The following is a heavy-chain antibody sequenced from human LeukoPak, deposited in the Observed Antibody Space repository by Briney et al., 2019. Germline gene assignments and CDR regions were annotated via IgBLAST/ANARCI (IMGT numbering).Heavy chain of an antibody. CDR2: ISWNSGSI. J-gene: IGHJ6*02. V-gene: IGHV3-9*01. CDR3: AKDVDGRGSGWYYYYYGMDV. CDR1: GFTFDDYA. D-gene: IGHD6-19*01. Sequence: PGRSLRLSCAASGFTFDDYAMHWVRQAPGKGLEWVSGISWNSGSIGYADSVKGRFIISRDNAKSSLYLQMNSLRAEDTALYYCAKDVDGRGSGWYYYYYGMDVWGQGTTVTVSS.